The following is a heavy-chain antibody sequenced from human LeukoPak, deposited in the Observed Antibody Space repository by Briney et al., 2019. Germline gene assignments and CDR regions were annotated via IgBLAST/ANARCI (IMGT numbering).Heavy chain of an antibody. Sequence: ASVKVSCKASGYTFTGYYMHWVRQAPGQGLEWMGWINPNSGGTNYAQKFQGRVTMTRDTSISTAYMELSRLGSDDTAMYYCARDQVARDIVVVLTATGTIDYWGQGTLVTVSS. CDR1: GYTFTGYY. CDR2: INPNSGGT. J-gene: IGHJ4*02. D-gene: IGHD2-15*01. V-gene: IGHV1-2*02. CDR3: ARDQVARDIVVVLTATGTIDY.